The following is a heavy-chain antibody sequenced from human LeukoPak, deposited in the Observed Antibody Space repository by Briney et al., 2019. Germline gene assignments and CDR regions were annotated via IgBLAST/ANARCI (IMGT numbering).Heavy chain of an antibody. CDR3: AREPSRLGYDRIDY. V-gene: IGHV1-18*01. CDR2: ISAYNGNT. D-gene: IGHD5-12*01. J-gene: IGHJ4*02. Sequence: GASVKVSCKASGYTFTSYGISWVRQAPGQGLEWMGWISAYNGNTNYAQKLQGRVTMTTDTSTSTAYMELRSLRSDDTAVYYCAREPSRLGYDRIDYWGQGTLVTVSS. CDR1: GYTFTSYG.